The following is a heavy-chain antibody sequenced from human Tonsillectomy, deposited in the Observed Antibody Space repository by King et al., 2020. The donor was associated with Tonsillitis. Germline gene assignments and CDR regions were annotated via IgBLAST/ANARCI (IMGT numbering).Heavy chain of an antibody. CDR3: ATTSGPGGTFDF. CDR2: IKQDGSER. CDR1: GITFSSYW. J-gene: IGHJ3*01. D-gene: IGHD3-16*01. V-gene: IGHV3-7*03. Sequence: EVQLVESGGGLVQPGGSLRLSCAASGITFSSYWMSWVRQTPGKGLEWVANIKQDGSERYYVDSVKGRFTISRDNAKNSLYLHMNSLRAEDMAVYDCATTSGPGGTFDFWGQGTMVTVSS.